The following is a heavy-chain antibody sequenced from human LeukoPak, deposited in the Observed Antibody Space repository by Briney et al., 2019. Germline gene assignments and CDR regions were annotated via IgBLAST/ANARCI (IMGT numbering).Heavy chain of an antibody. CDR3: ARVDYDLGWFDP. D-gene: IGHD3-3*01. CDR2: INPSGGST. J-gene: IGHJ5*02. CDR1: RYTFISYY. Sequence: ASVKVSCKASRYTFISYYIHWVRQAPGQGLEWMGIINPSGGSTSYAQKFQGRVTMSSDTSTSTVYMELSSLRSEDAAMCYCARVDYDLGWFDPWGQGTLVTVSS. V-gene: IGHV1-46*01.